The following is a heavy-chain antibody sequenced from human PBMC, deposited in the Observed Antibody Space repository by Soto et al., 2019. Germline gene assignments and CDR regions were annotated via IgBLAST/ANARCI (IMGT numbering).Heavy chain of an antibody. Sequence: GGALRLSCEGPGFTFSDYGFHWVRQAPGKGLEWVAMISYDGSDRYYRDSVQGRFTISRDDSKNTVFLQMNSLRTEDTAMYYCARSTYCNGGSCYPQYWGPGTLVTVSS. CDR1: GFTFSDYG. V-gene: IGHV3-30*03. J-gene: IGHJ4*02. CDR3: ARSTYCNGGSCYPQY. CDR2: ISYDGSDR. D-gene: IGHD2-15*01.